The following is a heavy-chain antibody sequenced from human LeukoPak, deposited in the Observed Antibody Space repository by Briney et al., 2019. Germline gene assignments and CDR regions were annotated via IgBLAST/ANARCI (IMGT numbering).Heavy chain of an antibody. D-gene: IGHD1/OR15-1a*01. V-gene: IGHV4-39*07. CDR3: ARGLYNWNSPGY. CDR1: GGSISSSSYY. CDR2: VYYSGST. J-gene: IGHJ4*02. Sequence: SETLSLTCTVSGGSISSSSYYWGWIRQPPGKGLEWIGSVYYSGSTYYNPSLKSRVTISVDTSKNQFSLKLSSVTAADTAVYYCARGLYNWNSPGYWGQGTLVTVSS.